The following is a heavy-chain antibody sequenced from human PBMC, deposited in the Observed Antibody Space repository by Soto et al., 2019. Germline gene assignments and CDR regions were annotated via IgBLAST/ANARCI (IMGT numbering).Heavy chain of an antibody. Sequence: SQTLSLTCAISGGSVSSDTGAWNWIRQSPSRGLEWLGRTYYRSQWYNDYTLSVKSRITITPDTSKNQFSLQLNSVTPDDTAVYYCAKEFSSSASDDYYYYGMDVWGQGTTVTVSS. CDR2: TYYRSQWYN. J-gene: IGHJ6*02. D-gene: IGHD6-6*01. CDR3: AKEFSSSASDDYYYYGMDV. V-gene: IGHV6-1*01. CDR1: GGSVSSDTGA.